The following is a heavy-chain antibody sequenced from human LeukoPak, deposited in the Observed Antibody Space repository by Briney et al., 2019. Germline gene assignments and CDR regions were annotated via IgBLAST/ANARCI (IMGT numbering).Heavy chain of an antibody. D-gene: IGHD6-19*01. V-gene: IGHV1-46*01. CDR3: ASYLSGWPMKY. CDR1: GYTFTSYG. CDR2: INPSGGST. J-gene: IGHJ4*02. Sequence: RASVKVSCKASGYTFTSYGISWVRQAPGQGLEWMGIINPSGGSTSYAQKFQDRVTMTRDMSTNTVYMELSSLRSEDTAVYYCASYLSGWPMKYWGQGTLVTVSS.